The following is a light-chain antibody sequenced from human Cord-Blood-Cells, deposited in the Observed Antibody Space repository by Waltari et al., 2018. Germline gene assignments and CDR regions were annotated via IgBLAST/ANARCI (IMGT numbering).Light chain of an antibody. CDR3: SSYTSSSTLV. CDR2: DVS. CDR1: SSDVGVYNY. J-gene: IGLJ3*02. Sequence: QSALTQPATVSGSPGQSITISCTGTSSDVGVYNYVSWYQQHPGKAPKLMIYDVSNRPSGVSNRFSGSKSGNTASLTISGFQAEDEADYYCSSYTSSSTLVFCGGTKLTVL. V-gene: IGLV2-14*03.